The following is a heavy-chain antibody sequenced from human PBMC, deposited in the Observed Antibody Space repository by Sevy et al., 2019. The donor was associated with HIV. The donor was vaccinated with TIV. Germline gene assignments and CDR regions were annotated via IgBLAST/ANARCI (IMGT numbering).Heavy chain of an antibody. V-gene: IGHV3-48*03. CDR3: ARDLPPSATTVPHFDC. Sequence: GGSLRLSCAASGFTFTSYEMNWVRQAPGKGLEWISYISNSGTTIYYSDSVKGRFTISRDNARNSLYLQMSSLRAEDTAVYYCARDLPPSATTVPHFDCWGQGTLVTVSS. CDR2: ISNSGTTI. J-gene: IGHJ4*02. D-gene: IGHD4-17*01. CDR1: GFTFTSYE.